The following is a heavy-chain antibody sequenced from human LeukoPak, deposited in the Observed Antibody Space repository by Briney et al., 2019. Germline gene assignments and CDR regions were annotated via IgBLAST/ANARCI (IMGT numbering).Heavy chain of an antibody. CDR3: ARDQEEDYYDSSGYYYRWFDP. CDR2: IIPIFGTA. D-gene: IGHD3-22*01. V-gene: IGHV1-69*13. J-gene: IGHJ5*02. CDR1: GGTFSSYA. Sequence: SVKVSCKASGGTFSSYAISWARQAPGQGLEWMGGIIPIFGTANYAQKFQGRVTITADESTSTAYMELSSLRSEDTAVYYCARDQEEDYYDSSGYYYRWFDPWGQGTLVTVSS.